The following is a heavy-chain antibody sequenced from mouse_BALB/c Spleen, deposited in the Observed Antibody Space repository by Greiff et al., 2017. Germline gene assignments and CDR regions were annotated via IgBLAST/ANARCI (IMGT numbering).Heavy chain of an antibody. Sequence: QVQLQQSGPELVKPGASVKISCKASGYAFSSSWMNWVKQRPGQGLEWIGRIYPGDGDTNYNGKFKGKATLTADKSSSTAYMQLSSLTSVDSAVYFCARDYYYFDYWGQGTTLTVSS. CDR3: ARDYYYFDY. J-gene: IGHJ2*01. D-gene: IGHD1-1*01. CDR2: IYPGDGDT. V-gene: IGHV1-82*01. CDR1: GYAFSSSW.